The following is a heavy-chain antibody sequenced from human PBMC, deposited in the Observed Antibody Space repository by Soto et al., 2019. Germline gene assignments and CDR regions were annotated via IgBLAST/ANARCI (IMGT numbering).Heavy chain of an antibody. CDR3: GKELGDMVAVVAATGRLDP. CDR2: ISFDGSKK. CDR1: GFTFSSYG. Sequence: QAQLVESGGGVVQPGRSLRLSCAASGFTFSSYGMHWVRQSPGKGLVWVAVISFDGSKKYADSVKGRFSISRADSKKTLYLEMTSMRVEDTAVYYLGKELGDMVAVVAATGRLDPWGQGTLVTVSS. J-gene: IGHJ5*02. V-gene: IGHV3-33*06. D-gene: IGHD2-15*01.